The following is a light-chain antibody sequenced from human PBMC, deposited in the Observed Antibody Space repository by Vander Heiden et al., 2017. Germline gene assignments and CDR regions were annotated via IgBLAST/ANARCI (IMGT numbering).Light chain of an antibody. CDR2: DVT. Sequence: QSALTQPRPVSGSPGQSVTISCTGTSSDVGGYNYVSWYQQHPGKAPKVIIYDVTKRPSGVPDRLSGSKSGNTASLTVSGLQAEDEADYYCSSYAGSYTLVFGGGTKLTVL. CDR3: SSYAGSYTLV. V-gene: IGLV2-11*01. J-gene: IGLJ2*01. CDR1: SSDVGGYNY.